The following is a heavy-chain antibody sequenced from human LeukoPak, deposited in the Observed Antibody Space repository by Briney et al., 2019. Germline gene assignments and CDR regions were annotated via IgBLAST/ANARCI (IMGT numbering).Heavy chain of an antibody. Sequence: SVKVSCKASGGTFSSYAISWVRQAPGQGLEWMGGIIPIFGTANHAQKFQGRVTITADESTSTAYMELSSLRSEDTAVYYCARDLVVPAAMGTHDAFDIWGQGTMVTVSS. D-gene: IGHD2-2*01. CDR1: GGTFSSYA. CDR2: IIPIFGTA. V-gene: IGHV1-69*01. CDR3: ARDLVVPAAMGTHDAFDI. J-gene: IGHJ3*02.